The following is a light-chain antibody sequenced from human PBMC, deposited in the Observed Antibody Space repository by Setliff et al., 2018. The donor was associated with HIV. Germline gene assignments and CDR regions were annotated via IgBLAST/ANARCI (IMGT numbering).Light chain of an antibody. CDR3: SSYTGRSTFV. CDR1: SSDVGNFNY. V-gene: IGLV2-14*01. Sequence: QSALTQPASVSGSPGQSITISCTGISSDVGNFNYVSWYQEHPGKAPKLMIYDASKRPSGVSNRFSGSKSGNTASLTISGLQAEDEADYHCSSYTGRSTFVFGTGTKVTVL. J-gene: IGLJ1*01. CDR2: DAS.